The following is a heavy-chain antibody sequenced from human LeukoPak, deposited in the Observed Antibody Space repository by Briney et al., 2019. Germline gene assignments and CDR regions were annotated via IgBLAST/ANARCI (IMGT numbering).Heavy chain of an antibody. CDR2: IYYSGST. CDR3: AREDASAGDY. Sequence: SSETLSLTCTVSGGSISSRNHYWAWIRQPPGKGLEWIGSIYYSGSTFYSPSLKSRVTISVDTSKNQFSLKLSSVTAADTAVYYCAREDASAGDYWGQGTLVTVSS. CDR1: GGSISSRNHY. J-gene: IGHJ4*02. D-gene: IGHD6-13*01. V-gene: IGHV4-39*01.